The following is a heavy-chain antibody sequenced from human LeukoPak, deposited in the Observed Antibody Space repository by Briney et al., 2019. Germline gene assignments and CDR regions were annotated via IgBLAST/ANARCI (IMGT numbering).Heavy chain of an antibody. Sequence: PGGSLRLSCAASGFTFSSYAMNWVRQAPGKGLEWVSAISVSGGTINYADSVKGRFTISRDNSKNTLYLQMNSLRAEDTAVYYCAKDRGPAIVVVPAARDAFDIWGQGTMVTVSS. J-gene: IGHJ3*02. CDR2: ISVSGGTI. V-gene: IGHV3-23*01. CDR3: AKDRGPAIVVVPAARDAFDI. CDR1: GFTFSSYA. D-gene: IGHD2-2*01.